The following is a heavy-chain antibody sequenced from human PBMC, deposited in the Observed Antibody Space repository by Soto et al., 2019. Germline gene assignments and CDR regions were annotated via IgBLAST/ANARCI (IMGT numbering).Heavy chain of an antibody. CDR3: ARGGDYYDSSGFDY. D-gene: IGHD3-22*01. V-gene: IGHV4-31*03. J-gene: IGHJ4*02. CDR1: GGSISSGGYY. CDR2: IYYSGST. Sequence: PSETLSLTCTVPGGSISSGGYYWSWIRQHPGKGLEWIGYIYYSGSTYYNPSLKSRVTISVDTSKNQFSLKLSSVTAADTAVYYCARGGDYYDSSGFDYWGQGTLVTVSS.